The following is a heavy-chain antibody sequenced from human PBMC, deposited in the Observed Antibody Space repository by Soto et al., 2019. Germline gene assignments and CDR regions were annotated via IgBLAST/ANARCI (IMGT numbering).Heavy chain of an antibody. J-gene: IGHJ5*02. CDR2: IIPIFGTA. Sequence: SVKVSCKASGGTFSSYAISWVRQAPGQGLEWMGGIIPIFGTANYAQKFQGRVTITADESTSTAYMELSSLRSEDTAVYYCARAIRRGGSVTPPGNWFDPWGQGTLVTVSS. D-gene: IGHD2-15*01. CDR1: GGTFSSYA. V-gene: IGHV1-69*13. CDR3: ARAIRRGGSVTPPGNWFDP.